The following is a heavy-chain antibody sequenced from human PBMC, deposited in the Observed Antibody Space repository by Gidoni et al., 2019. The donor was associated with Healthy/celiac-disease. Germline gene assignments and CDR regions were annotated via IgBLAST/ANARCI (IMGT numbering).Heavy chain of an antibody. D-gene: IGHD6-13*01. Sequence: QVQLQESGPGQVTPSETLSLTCTVSGGSISSYYWSWIRQPAGKGLECIGRIYTSGTTNYNPSLKSRVTMSVDTSKNQFALKLSSVTAADTAVYYCARIAAADWFDPWGQGTLVTVSS. CDR2: IYTSGTT. J-gene: IGHJ5*02. V-gene: IGHV4-4*07. CDR1: GGSISSYY. CDR3: ARIAAADWFDP.